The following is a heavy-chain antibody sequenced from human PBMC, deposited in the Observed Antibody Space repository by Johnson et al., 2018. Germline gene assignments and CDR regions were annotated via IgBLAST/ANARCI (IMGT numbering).Heavy chain of an antibody. V-gene: IGHV4-59*01. J-gene: IGHJ3*02. CDR1: GDSISSYY. CDR2: ISNTGGT. Sequence: QVQLVESGPGLVKPSETLSLTCSVSGDSISSYYWNWIRQPPGKGLEWIGYISNTGGTNYNPSPKSRVTISVDTSKNQFSLKVSSVTAADPAVYYCARFSGWAFDIWGRGTMVTVSS. D-gene: IGHD6-19*01. CDR3: ARFSGWAFDI.